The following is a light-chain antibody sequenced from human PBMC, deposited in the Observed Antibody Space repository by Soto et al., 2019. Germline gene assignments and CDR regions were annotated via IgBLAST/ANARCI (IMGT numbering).Light chain of an antibody. Sequence: EIVMTQSPDILSVSPGERATLSCRASQSASSNLAWYQQKPGQSPRLLIYGASTRATGIPVRFSGSGSGTEFTLTISRLQSEESAVYYCQQYGGSTPVTFGQGTTAGIK. J-gene: IGKJ1*01. V-gene: IGKV3-15*01. CDR3: QQYGGSTPVT. CDR2: GAS. CDR1: QSASSN.